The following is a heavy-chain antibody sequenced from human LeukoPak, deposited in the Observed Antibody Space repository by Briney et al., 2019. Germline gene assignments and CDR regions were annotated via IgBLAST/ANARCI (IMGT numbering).Heavy chain of an antibody. CDR2: IYHSGST. CDR1: GGSISSSNW. CDR3: ARDLGRDYYYYYMDV. Sequence: SGTLSLTCAVSGGSISSSNWWSWVRQPPGKGLEWIGEIYHSGSTNYNPSLKSRVTISVDTSKNQFSLKLSSVTAADTAVYYCARDLGRDYYYYYMDVWGKGTTVTVSS. J-gene: IGHJ6*03. V-gene: IGHV4-4*02.